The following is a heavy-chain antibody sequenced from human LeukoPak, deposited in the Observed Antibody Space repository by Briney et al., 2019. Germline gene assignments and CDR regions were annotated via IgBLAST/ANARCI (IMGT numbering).Heavy chain of an antibody. CDR3: ARDRGALYSGYEFAFDI. V-gene: IGHV4-30-2*01. CDR1: GGSISSGGYS. J-gene: IGHJ3*02. CDR2: IYHSGST. D-gene: IGHD5-12*01. Sequence: SETLSLTCAVSGGSISSGGYSWSWIRQPPGKGLEWIGYIYHSGSTYYNPSLKSRVTISVDRSKNQFSLKLGSVTAADTAVYYCARDRGALYSGYEFAFDIWGQGTMVTVSS.